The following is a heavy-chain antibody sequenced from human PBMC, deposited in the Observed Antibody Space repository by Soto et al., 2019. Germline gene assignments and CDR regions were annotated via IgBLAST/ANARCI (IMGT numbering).Heavy chain of an antibody. J-gene: IGHJ6*02. D-gene: IGHD1-1*01. CDR2: INHSGST. CDR3: ARLDIGPYYYGMDV. CDR1: GGSFSGYY. V-gene: IGHV4-34*01. Sequence: SEPLSLTCXVYGGSFSGYYWSWIRQPPGKGLEWIGEINHSGSTNYNPPLKSRVTISVDTSKNQFSLKLSSVTAADTAVYYCARLDIGPYYYGMDVWGQGTTVTVSS.